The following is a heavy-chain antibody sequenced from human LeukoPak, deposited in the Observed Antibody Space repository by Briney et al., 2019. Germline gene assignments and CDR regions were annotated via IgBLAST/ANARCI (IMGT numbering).Heavy chain of an antibody. V-gene: IGHV4-31*03. CDR3: ARGTVDTAMVPDF. CDR1: GGSISSGGYY. Sequence: PSETLSLTCTVSGGSISSGGYYWNWIRQHPGKGLEWIGYIYSSGRIYYNPSLKSRITISVDTSNNQFSLKLSSVTAADTAVYYCARGTVDTAMVPDFWGQGTLVTVSS. J-gene: IGHJ4*02. D-gene: IGHD5-18*01. CDR2: IYSSGRI.